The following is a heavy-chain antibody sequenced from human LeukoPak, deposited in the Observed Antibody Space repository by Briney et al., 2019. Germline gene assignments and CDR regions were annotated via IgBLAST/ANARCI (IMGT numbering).Heavy chain of an antibody. V-gene: IGHV1-46*01. CDR3: ARATLRGYSYGRFDY. CDR2: INPSGGST. J-gene: IGHJ4*02. Sequence: ASVKVSCKASGYTFTSYYMRWVRQAPGQGLEWMGIINPSGGSTSYAQKFQGRVTMTRDTSTSTVYVELSSLRSDDTAVYYCARATLRGYSYGRFDYWGQGTLVTVSS. D-gene: IGHD5-18*01. CDR1: GYTFTSYY.